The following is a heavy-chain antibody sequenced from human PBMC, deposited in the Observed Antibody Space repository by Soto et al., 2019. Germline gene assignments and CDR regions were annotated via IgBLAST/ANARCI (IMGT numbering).Heavy chain of an antibody. CDR1: GFTFSSYW. J-gene: IGHJ6*03. V-gene: IGHV3-7*01. CDR3: ARGTYVSGPYYHYYYYVDV. D-gene: IGHD3-10*01. CDR2: IKQDGSEK. Sequence: GGSLRLSCAASGFTFSSYWMSWVRQAPGKGLEWVANIKQDGSEKYYVDSVKGRFTISRDNAKNSLYLQMNSLRAEDTAVYYCARGTYVSGPYYHYYYYVDVWGKGTTVTVSS.